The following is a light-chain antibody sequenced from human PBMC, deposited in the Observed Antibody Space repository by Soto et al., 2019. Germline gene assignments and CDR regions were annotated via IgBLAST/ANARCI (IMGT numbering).Light chain of an antibody. V-gene: IGKV1-5*01. CDR1: QIVTSW. CDR2: DAS. CDR3: NYYNSYPVT. J-gene: IGKJ1*01. Sequence: DVQMTQSPSTLSASVGDRVTITCRASQIVTSWLAWYQQKTGKAPKVLIYDASSLESGVPARFSGSGSGTEYTLTISRLHPDYFGSYYCNYYNSYPVTFGQGTKVEIK.